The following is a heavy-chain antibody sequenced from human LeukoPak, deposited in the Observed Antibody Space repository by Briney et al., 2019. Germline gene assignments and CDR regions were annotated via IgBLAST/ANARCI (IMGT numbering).Heavy chain of an antibody. CDR1: GGSISSSNW. CDR3: ARSIAAANRDAFDI. Sequence: PSGTLSLACAVSGGSISSSNWWSWVRQPPGNDLEWIGEIYHSGSTNYNPSLKSRVTISVDKSKNQFSLKLSSVTAADTAVYYCARSIAAANRDAFDIWGQGTMVTVSS. CDR2: IYHSGST. V-gene: IGHV4-4*02. D-gene: IGHD6-13*01. J-gene: IGHJ3*02.